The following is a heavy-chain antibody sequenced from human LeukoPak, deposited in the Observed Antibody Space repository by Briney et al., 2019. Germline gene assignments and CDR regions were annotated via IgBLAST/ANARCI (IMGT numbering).Heavy chain of an antibody. CDR2: ISGTSTSI. J-gene: IGHJ4*02. CDR1: GFTVSSNY. D-gene: IGHD2-2*02. CDR3: ARGPIPDY. V-gene: IGHV3-21*01. Sequence: GGSLRLSCAASGFTVSSNYMSWVRQAPGKGLEWVSSISGTSTSIYYADSVKGRFTISRDNAKNSLYLQMNSLRAEDTAVYYCARGPIPDYWGQGTLVTVSS.